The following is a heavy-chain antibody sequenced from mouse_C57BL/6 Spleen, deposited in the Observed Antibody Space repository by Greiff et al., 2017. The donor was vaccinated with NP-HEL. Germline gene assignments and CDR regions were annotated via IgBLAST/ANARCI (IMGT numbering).Heavy chain of an antibody. V-gene: IGHV14-3*01. J-gene: IGHJ4*01. CDR3: ARGLPTIVTTGYAMDY. Sequence: EVQLQQSVAELVRPGASVKLSCTASGFNITNTYMHWVKQRPEQGLEWIGRIDPASGNTKYAPKFQGKATITAETSSNTAYLQLSSLPSEDTSVYYCARGLPTIVTTGYAMDYWGQGTSVTVSA. CDR2: IDPASGNT. CDR1: GFNITNTY. D-gene: IGHD2-1*01.